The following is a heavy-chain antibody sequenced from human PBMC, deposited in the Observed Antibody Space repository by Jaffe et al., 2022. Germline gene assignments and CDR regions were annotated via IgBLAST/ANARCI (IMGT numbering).Heavy chain of an antibody. Sequence: QITLKESGPTLVKPTQTLTLTCTFSGFSLSTSGVGVGWIRQPPGKALEWLALIYWDDDKRYSPSLKSRLTITKDTSKNQVVLTMTNMDPVDTATYYCAHRPNPRITYYYGSGWFDPWGQGTLVTVSS. J-gene: IGHJ5*02. CDR1: GFSLSTSGVG. CDR2: IYWDDDK. V-gene: IGHV2-5*02. CDR3: AHRPNPRITYYYGSGWFDP. D-gene: IGHD3-10*01.